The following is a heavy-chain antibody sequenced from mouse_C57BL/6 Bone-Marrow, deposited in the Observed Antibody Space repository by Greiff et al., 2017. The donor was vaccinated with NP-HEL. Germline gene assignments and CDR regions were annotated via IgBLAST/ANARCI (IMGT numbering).Heavy chain of an antibody. V-gene: IGHV1-4*01. CDR2: INPSSGST. J-gene: IGHJ2*01. D-gene: IGHD1-1*01. CDR1: GYTFTSYT. Sequence: QVQLQQSGADLARPGASVKMSCTASGYTFTSYTMHWVKQRPGQGLEWIGYINPSSGSTKYNQKFKDKATLTADKSSSTAYMQLSSLTSEDSAVYYCAREVYDSSSYDFDYWGQGTTLTVSS. CDR3: AREVYDSSSYDFDY.